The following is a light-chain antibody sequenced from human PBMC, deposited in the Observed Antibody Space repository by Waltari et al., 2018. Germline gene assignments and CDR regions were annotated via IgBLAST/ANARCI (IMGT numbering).Light chain of an antibody. CDR3: CSYAGSYTSL. CDR2: HVS. J-gene: IGLJ1*01. CDR1: SNDVGNYNY. Sequence: QSALTQPRPVSGSPGQSVTIPCTGTSNDVGNYNYVSWYQQYPGKAPKLMIYHVSKRPSGVPNRFSGSKSGNTASLIISGLQAEDEADYYCCSYAGSYTSLFGSGTTVTVL. V-gene: IGLV2-11*01.